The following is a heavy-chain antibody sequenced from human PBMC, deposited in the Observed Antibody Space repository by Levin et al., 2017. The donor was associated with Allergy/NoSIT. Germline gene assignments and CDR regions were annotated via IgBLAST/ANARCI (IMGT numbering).Heavy chain of an antibody. D-gene: IGHD2-2*02. Sequence: PGESLKISCKGSGFLFTSYWIGWVRQMPGKGLEWMGIIYPGDSDTRYSPSFQGQVTISADKSISTAYLQWSSLKASDTAMYYCARQVVPAAIPLADYWGQGTLVIVSS. J-gene: IGHJ4*02. CDR2: IYPGDSDT. V-gene: IGHV5-51*01. CDR1: GFLFTSYW. CDR3: ARQVVPAAIPLADY.